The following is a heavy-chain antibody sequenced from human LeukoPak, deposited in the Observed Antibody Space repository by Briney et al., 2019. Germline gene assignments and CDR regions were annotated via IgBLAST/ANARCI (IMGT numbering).Heavy chain of an antibody. Sequence: PGGSLRLSCAASGFTFSNYAMYWVRQAPGTGLEWVAVISYDGNNKYYADSVKGRFTISRDNSKNTLYLQMNSLRAEDTAVYYCARGYDYYYYGMDVWGQGTTVTVSS. J-gene: IGHJ6*02. V-gene: IGHV3-30-3*01. CDR1: GFTFSNYA. D-gene: IGHD5-12*01. CDR3: ARGYDYYYYGMDV. CDR2: ISYDGNNK.